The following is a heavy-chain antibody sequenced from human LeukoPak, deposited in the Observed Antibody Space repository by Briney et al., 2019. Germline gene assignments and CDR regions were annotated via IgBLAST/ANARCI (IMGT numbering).Heavy chain of an antibody. CDR3: TTPYSGSYRRYYFDY. CDR2: IKSKTDGGTT. CDR1: GFTFSSYW. D-gene: IGHD1-26*01. V-gene: IGHV3-15*01. Sequence: GGSLRLSCAASGFTFSSYWMSWVRQAPGKGLEWVGRIKSKTDGGTTDYAAPVKGRFTISRDDSKNTLYLQMNSLKTEDTAVYYCTTPYSGSYRRYYFDYWGQGTLVTVSS. J-gene: IGHJ4*02.